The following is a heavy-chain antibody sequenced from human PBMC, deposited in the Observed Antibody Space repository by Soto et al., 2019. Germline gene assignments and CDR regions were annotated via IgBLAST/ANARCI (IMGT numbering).Heavy chain of an antibody. V-gene: IGHV3-21*01. J-gene: IGHJ3*02. CDR3: SREWVDFEVIIAFDI. D-gene: IGHD3-16*02. Sequence: PGGSLRLSCVGSGFTVSTYYMSWVRQAPGKGLEWVSSISSSSSYIYYADSVKGRFTISRDNAKNSLYLQMNSLRAEDTAVYYCSREWVDFEVIIAFDIWGQGTMVTVSS. CDR2: ISSSSSYI. CDR1: GFTVSTYY.